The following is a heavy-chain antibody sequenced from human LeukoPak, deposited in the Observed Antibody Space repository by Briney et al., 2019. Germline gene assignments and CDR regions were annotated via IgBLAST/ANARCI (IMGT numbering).Heavy chain of an antibody. Sequence: GESLKISCKGSGYSFTSYWIGWVRQAPGKGLEWVSAISGSGAGTYYADSVKGRFTISRDNSKNTLYLQMNSLRADDTAVYYCAKGSYSSGWANRYWGQGTLVTVSS. CDR3: AKGSYSSGWANRY. CDR1: GYSFTSYW. J-gene: IGHJ4*02. CDR2: ISGSGAGT. D-gene: IGHD6-19*01. V-gene: IGHV3-23*01.